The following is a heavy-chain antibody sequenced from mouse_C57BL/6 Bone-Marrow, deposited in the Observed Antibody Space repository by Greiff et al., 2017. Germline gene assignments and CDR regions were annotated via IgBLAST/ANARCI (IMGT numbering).Heavy chain of an antibody. CDR3: ARLGLPYYGGSSHYFDY. Sequence: QVQLQQSGAELARPGASVKLSCKASGYTFTSYGLSWVKQRTGQGLEWIGEIYPRSGNTYYNEKFKGKATLTADKSSSTAYMELRSLTSEDSAVYFCARLGLPYYGGSSHYFDYWGQGTTLTVSS. CDR2: IYPRSGNT. V-gene: IGHV1-81*01. D-gene: IGHD1-1*01. J-gene: IGHJ2*01. CDR1: GYTFTSYG.